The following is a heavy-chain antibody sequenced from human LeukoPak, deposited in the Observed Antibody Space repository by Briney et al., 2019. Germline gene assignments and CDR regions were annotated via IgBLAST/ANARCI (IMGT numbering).Heavy chain of an antibody. D-gene: IGHD3-10*01. J-gene: IGHJ4*02. CDR2: IYYSGST. CDR3: AREAPMVRGVIFDY. Sequence: SETLSLTCTVSGGSISSSSYYWGWIRQPPGKGLEWIGSIYYSGSTYYNPSLKSRVTISVDRSKNQFSLKLSSVTAADTAVYYCAREAPMVRGVIFDYWGQGTLVTVSS. V-gene: IGHV4-39*07. CDR1: GGSISSSSYY.